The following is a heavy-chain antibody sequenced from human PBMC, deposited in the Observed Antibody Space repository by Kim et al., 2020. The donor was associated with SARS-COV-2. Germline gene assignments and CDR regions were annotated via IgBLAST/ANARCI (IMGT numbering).Heavy chain of an antibody. CDR1: GYTFTGYY. D-gene: IGHD5-18*01. CDR3: AREVGDVDTAMGRRGEVVY. Sequence: ASVKVSCKASGYTFTGYYMHWVRQAPGQGLEWMGRINPNSGGTNYAQKFQGRVTMTRDTSISTAYMELSRLRSDDTAVYYCAREVGDVDTAMGRRGEVVYWGQGTLVTVSS. J-gene: IGHJ4*02. V-gene: IGHV1-2*06. CDR2: INPNSGGT.